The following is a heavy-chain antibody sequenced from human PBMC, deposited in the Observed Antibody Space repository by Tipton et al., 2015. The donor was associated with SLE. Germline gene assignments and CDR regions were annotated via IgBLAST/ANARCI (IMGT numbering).Heavy chain of an antibody. V-gene: IGHV3-7*01. CDR1: GFPFSDFW. J-gene: IGHJ3*02. CDR3: ARARRDGVFDI. CDR2: INYDGSEK. D-gene: IGHD4-17*01. Sequence: SLRLSCAASGFPFSDFWMTWVRQAPGKGLEWGANINYDGSEKNYVDSVKGRFTISRDNAKKSLYLQMNNLRVEDTAIYYCARARRDGVFDIWGQGTLVAVSS.